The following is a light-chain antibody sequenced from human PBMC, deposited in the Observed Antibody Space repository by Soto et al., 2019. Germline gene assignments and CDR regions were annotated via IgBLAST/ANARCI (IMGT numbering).Light chain of an antibody. CDR1: QILVYSNGYNY. J-gene: IGKJ5*01. Sequence: IVMTQSPLSLPVTPGEPASISCRSSQILVYSNGYNYLDWYLQRPGQSPQLLIYLGSNRAPGVPDRFSGSGSGTDFTLKISRVEAEDVGVYYCMQGLQDLTFGQGTRLEIK. CDR2: LGS. V-gene: IGKV2-28*01. CDR3: MQGLQDLT.